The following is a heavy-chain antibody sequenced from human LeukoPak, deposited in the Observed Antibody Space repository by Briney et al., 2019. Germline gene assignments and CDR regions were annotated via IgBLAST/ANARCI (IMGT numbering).Heavy chain of an antibody. CDR3: ARGGSGSYFSWLNP. Sequence: ASVKVSCKASGYTFTGYYIHWVRQAPGQGLECVGWINPNSGGTNYAQKFQGRVTMTRDTSIGTAYMELSRLRSDDTAVYYCARGGSGSYFSWLNPWGQGTLVTVSS. CDR1: GYTFTGYY. D-gene: IGHD3-10*01. V-gene: IGHV1-2*02. CDR2: INPNSGGT. J-gene: IGHJ5*02.